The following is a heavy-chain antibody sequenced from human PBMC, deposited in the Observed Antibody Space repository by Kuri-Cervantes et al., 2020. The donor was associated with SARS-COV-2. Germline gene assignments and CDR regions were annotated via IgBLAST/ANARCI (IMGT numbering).Heavy chain of an antibody. V-gene: IGHV3-21*04. CDR1: GFTFSSYS. D-gene: IGHD4-17*01. J-gene: IGHJ4*02. CDR3: AKDGTRRYDYGDYFDY. Sequence: ETLSLTCAASGFTFSSYSMNWVRQAPGKGLEWVSSISSSSSYIYYADSVKGRFTISRDNSKNTLYLQMNSLRAEDTAVYYCAKDGTRRYDYGDYFDYWGQGTLVTVSS. CDR2: ISSSSSYI.